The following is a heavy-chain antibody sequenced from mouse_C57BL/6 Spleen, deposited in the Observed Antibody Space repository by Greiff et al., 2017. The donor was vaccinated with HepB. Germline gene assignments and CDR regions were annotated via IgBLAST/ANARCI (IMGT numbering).Heavy chain of an antibody. J-gene: IGHJ3*01. D-gene: IGHD1-1*01. CDR2: ISYSGST. Sequence: EVKLVESGPGMVKPSQSLSLTCTVTGYSITSGYDWHWIRHFPGNKLEWMGYISYSGSTNYNPSLKSRISITHDTSKNHFFLKLNSVTTEDTATYYCARDLYYPFAYWGQGTLVTVSA. CDR3: ARDLYYPFAY. CDR1: GYSITSGYD. V-gene: IGHV3-1*01.